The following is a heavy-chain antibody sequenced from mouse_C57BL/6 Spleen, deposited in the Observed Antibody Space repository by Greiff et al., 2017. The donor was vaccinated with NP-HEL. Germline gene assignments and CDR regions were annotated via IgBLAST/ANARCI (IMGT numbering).Heavy chain of an antibody. V-gene: IGHV1-26*01. D-gene: IGHD1-1*01. J-gene: IGHJ4*01. CDR2: INPNNGGT. CDR3: ARRVVALYYYAMDY. Sequence: VQLQQSGPELVKPGASVKISCKASGYTFTDYYMNWVKQSHGKSLEWIGDINPNNGGTSYNQKFKGKATLTVDKSSSTAYMELRSLTSEDSAVYYCARRVVALYYYAMDYWGQGTSVTVSS. CDR1: GYTFTDYY.